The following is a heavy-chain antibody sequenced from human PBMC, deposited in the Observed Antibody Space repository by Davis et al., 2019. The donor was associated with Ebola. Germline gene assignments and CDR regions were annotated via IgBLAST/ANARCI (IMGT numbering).Heavy chain of an antibody. CDR2: IYYSGST. J-gene: IGHJ3*02. CDR3: ARGLPARAFDI. V-gene: IGHV4-59*12. CDR1: GGSISSYY. Sequence: PSETLSLTCTVSGGSISSYYWSWIRQPPGKGLEWIGYIYYSGSTNYNPSLKSRVTISVDTSKNQFSLKLSSVTAADTAVYYCARGLPARAFDIWGQGTMVTVSS.